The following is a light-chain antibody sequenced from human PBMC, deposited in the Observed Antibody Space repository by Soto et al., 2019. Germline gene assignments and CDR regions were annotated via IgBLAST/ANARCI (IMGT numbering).Light chain of an antibody. CDR3: SSYTTRSTWV. J-gene: IGLJ3*02. Sequence: QSALTQPASVSGSPGQSITISCTGTSSDVGGYNYVSWHQHHPGKAPKLMIYDVSNRPSGVSNRFSGSKSGNTASLTISGLQAEDEADYYCSSYTTRSTWVFGGGTKVTVL. CDR2: DVS. V-gene: IGLV2-14*03. CDR1: SSDVGGYNY.